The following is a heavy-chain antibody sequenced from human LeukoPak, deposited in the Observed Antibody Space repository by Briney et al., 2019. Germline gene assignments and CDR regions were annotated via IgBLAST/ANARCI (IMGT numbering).Heavy chain of an antibody. J-gene: IGHJ4*02. D-gene: IGHD3-10*01. V-gene: IGHV3-7*01. CDR2: IKRDGSER. CDR1: GLTLSSYW. CDR3: ARKSGDC. Sequence: GGSLRLSCAASGLTLSSYWMSWVRQDPGTGLEWVANIKRDGSERYYVDSVTGRFTISRDNAKNSLYLQMNSLRVEDTAVYYCARKSGDCWGQGTLVIVSS.